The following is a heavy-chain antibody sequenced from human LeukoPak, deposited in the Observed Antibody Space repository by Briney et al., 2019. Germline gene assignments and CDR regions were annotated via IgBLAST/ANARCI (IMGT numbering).Heavy chain of an antibody. CDR2: INHSGST. CDR1: GGSFSGYY. CDR3: ARAPSGRYCSGGSCRNFDY. J-gene: IGHJ4*02. D-gene: IGHD2-15*01. Sequence: SETLSLTCAVYGGSFSGYYWSWIRQPPGKGLEWIGEINHSGSTNYNPSLKSRVTISVDTSKSQFSLKLSSVTAADTAVYYCARAPSGRYCSGGSCRNFDYWGQGTLVTVSS. V-gene: IGHV4-34*01.